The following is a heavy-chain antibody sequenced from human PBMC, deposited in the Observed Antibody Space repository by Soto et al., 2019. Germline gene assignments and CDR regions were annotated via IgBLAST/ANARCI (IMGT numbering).Heavy chain of an antibody. Sequence: ASVKVSCKASGYTFTGYYMHWVRQAPGQGLEWMGWINPNSGGTNYAQKFQGRVTMTRDTSISTAYMELSRLRSDDTAVYYSARLPQPSDFRSGYSLRNGMDVWGQGTTVTVSS. J-gene: IGHJ6*02. CDR1: GYTFTGYY. D-gene: IGHD3-3*01. V-gene: IGHV1-2*02. CDR3: ARLPQPSDFRSGYSLRNGMDV. CDR2: INPNSGGT.